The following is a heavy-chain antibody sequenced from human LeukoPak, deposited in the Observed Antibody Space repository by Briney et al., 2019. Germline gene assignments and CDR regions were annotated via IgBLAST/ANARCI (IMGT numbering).Heavy chain of an antibody. V-gene: IGHV4-30-2*01. CDR1: GGSISSGGYY. J-gene: IGHJ3*02. D-gene: IGHD2-21*01. Sequence: SQTLSLTCTVSGGSISSGGYYWSWIRQPPGKGLEWIGYVYHSGSTNYNPSLKSRVTISVDTSKNQFSLKLSSVTAADTAVYYCARPIVVVPLRAFDIWGQGTMVTVSS. CDR3: ARPIVVVPLRAFDI. CDR2: VYHSGST.